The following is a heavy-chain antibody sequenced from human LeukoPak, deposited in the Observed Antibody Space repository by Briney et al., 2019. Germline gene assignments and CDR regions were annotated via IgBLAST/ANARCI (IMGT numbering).Heavy chain of an antibody. CDR2: IGPAGDT. D-gene: IGHD1-7*01. J-gene: IGHJ4*02. CDR1: GFTFSNYD. Sequence: GGSLRLSCAASGFTFSNYDMHWVRQATGKGLEWVSGIGPAGDTYYPGSVKGRFTISRENAKNSLYLQMNSLSAEDTAVYYCARMNYVSSGWGAPFDDWGQGTLVTVSS. CDR3: ARMNYVSSGWGAPFDD. V-gene: IGHV3-13*01.